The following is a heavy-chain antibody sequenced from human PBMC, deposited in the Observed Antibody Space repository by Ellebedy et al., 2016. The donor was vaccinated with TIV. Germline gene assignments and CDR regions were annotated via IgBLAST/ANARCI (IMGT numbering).Heavy chain of an antibody. D-gene: IGHD6-19*01. CDR1: GFTFSSYW. Sequence: GESLKISCAASGFTFSSYWMSWVRQAPGKGLEWVANIKQDGSEKYYVDSVKGQFTISRDNAKNSLYLQMNSLRAEDTAVYYCASPGQWLGSNWFDPWGQGTLVTVSS. CDR3: ASPGQWLGSNWFDP. J-gene: IGHJ5*02. CDR2: IKQDGSEK. V-gene: IGHV3-7*01.